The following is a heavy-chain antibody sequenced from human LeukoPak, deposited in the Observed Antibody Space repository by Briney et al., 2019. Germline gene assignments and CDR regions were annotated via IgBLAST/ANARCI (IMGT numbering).Heavy chain of an antibody. Sequence: PGGSLRLSCAASGFTFSSYAMTWVRQAPGKGLEWVSAISGSGGTTYYADSVKGRFTISRDNAKNSLYLQMNSLRAEDTAVYYCARYNWFDPWGQGTLVTVSS. CDR1: GFTFSSYA. CDR2: ISGSGGTT. D-gene: IGHD1-14*01. J-gene: IGHJ5*02. CDR3: ARYNWFDP. V-gene: IGHV3-23*01.